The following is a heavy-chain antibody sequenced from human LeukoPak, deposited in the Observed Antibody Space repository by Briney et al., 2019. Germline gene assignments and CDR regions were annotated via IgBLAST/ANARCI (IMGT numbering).Heavy chain of an antibody. CDR2: ISSSSSYI. CDR1: GXTFNSYR. CDR3: ARDLHPRYYLPDY. D-gene: IGHD1-26*01. V-gene: IGHV3-21*01. J-gene: IGHJ4*02. Sequence: PGGSLRLSCAASGXTFNSYRMNWVRQAPGKGLEWVSSISSSSSYIYYADSVKDRFTISRDNAKNSLYLQMNSLRAEDTAVYYCARDLHPRYYLPDYWGQGTLVTVSS.